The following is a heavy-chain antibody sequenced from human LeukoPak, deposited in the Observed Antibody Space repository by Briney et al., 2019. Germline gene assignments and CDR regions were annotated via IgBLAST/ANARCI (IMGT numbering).Heavy chain of an antibody. CDR3: ARDLFYGDYEYYYYYYGMDV. V-gene: IGHV3-23*01. CDR1: GFTFSNYA. Sequence: GGSLRLSCAASGFTFSNYAMSWVRQAPGKGLEWVSTVSDSGGRTYYADSVKGWFTISRDNSKNTLYLQMNSLRAEDTAVYYCARDLFYGDYEYYYYYYGMDVWGQGTTVTVSS. CDR2: VSDSGGRT. J-gene: IGHJ6*02. D-gene: IGHD4-17*01.